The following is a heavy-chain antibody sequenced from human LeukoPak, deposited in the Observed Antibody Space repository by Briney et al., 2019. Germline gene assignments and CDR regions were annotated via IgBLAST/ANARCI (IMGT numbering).Heavy chain of an antibody. CDR3: ARRFEGWFDP. CDR2: IYYSGST. J-gene: IGHJ5*02. Sequence: SETLSLTSTVSGGSISSSSYYWGWIRQPPGKGLEWIGSIYYSGSTYYNPSLKTRVTISVDTTKNQSSLKLSSVTAADTAVYYCARRFEGWFDPWGQGTLVTVSS. CDR1: GGSISSSSYY. V-gene: IGHV4-39*01.